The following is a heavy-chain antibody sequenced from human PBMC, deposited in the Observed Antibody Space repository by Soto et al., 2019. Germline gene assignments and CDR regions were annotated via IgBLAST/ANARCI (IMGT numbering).Heavy chain of an antibody. D-gene: IGHD3-10*01. Sequence: PGGSLRLSCAASGFTFSSYDMHWVRQATGKGLEWVSAIGTAGDTYYPGSVKGRFTISRENAKNSLYLQMNSLRAGDTAVYYCARAYYYGSGSYNYYYMDVWGKGTTVTVSS. CDR2: IGTAGDT. CDR3: ARAYYYGSGSYNYYYMDV. J-gene: IGHJ6*03. V-gene: IGHV3-13*01. CDR1: GFTFSSYD.